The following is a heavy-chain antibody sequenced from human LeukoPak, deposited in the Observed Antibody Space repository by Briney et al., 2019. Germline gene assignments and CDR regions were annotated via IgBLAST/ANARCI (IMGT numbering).Heavy chain of an antibody. Sequence: ASVKVSCKASGGTLSSYAISWVRQAPGQGLEWMGGIIPIFGTANYAQKFQGRVTITADESTSTAYMELSSLRSEDTAVYYCARDHGGIVGAVDYWGQGTLVTVSS. J-gene: IGHJ4*02. V-gene: IGHV1-69*13. D-gene: IGHD1-26*01. CDR1: GGTLSSYA. CDR3: ARDHGGIVGAVDY. CDR2: IIPIFGTA.